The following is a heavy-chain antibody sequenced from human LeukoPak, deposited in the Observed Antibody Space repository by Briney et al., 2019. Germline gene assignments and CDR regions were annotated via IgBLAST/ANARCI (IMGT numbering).Heavy chain of an antibody. CDR1: GFIFSNDA. V-gene: IGHV3-7*03. Sequence: GGSLRLSCAASGFIFSNDAMHWVRQAPGKGLEWVANIKQDGSEKYYVDSVKGRFTISRDNAKNSLYLQMNSLRAEDTAVYYCARLCGGDCSFAYWGQGTLVTVSS. D-gene: IGHD2-21*02. J-gene: IGHJ4*02. CDR3: ARLCGGDCSFAY. CDR2: IKQDGSEK.